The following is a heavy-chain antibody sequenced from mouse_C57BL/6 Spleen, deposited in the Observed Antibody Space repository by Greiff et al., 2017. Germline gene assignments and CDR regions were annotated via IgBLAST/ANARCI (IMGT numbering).Heavy chain of an antibody. CDR3: ARYYSNSYAMDY. J-gene: IGHJ4*01. Sequence: QVQLQQPGAELVKPGASVKMSCKASGYTFTSYWITWVKQRPGQGLEWIGDIYPGSGSTNYNEKFKSKATLTVDTASSTAYMQLSSLTSEDSAVYYCARYYSNSYAMDYWGQGTSVTVSS. D-gene: IGHD2-5*01. CDR1: GYTFTSYW. CDR2: IYPGSGST. V-gene: IGHV1-55*01.